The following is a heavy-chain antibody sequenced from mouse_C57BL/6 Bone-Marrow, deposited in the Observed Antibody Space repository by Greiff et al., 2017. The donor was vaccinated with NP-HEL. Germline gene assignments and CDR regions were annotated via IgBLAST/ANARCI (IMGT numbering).Heavy chain of an antibody. Sequence: QVQLQQPGAELVKPGASVKLSCKASGYTFTSYWMHWVKQRPGQGLEWIGMIHPNSGSTNYNEKFKSKATLTVDTSSSTAYMQLSSLTSEDSAGYYCTRFLLWYCDYWGQGTTLTVSS. CDR2: IHPNSGST. J-gene: IGHJ2*01. V-gene: IGHV1-64*01. CDR3: TRFLLWYCDY. CDR1: GYTFTSYW. D-gene: IGHD2-10*01.